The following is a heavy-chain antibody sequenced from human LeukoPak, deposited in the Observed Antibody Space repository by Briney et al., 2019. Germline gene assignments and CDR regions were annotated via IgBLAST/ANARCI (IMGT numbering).Heavy chain of an antibody. J-gene: IGHJ4*02. D-gene: IGHD5-24*01. V-gene: IGHV4-59*12. CDR2: INYNGHT. CDR3: ARDGYKGGY. CDR1: GGSITNDY. Sequence: PSETLSLTCTVYGGSITNDYWSWLRQSPGKGPEWIGTINYNGHTNYNPSLKSRVTISVDTSKNQFSLKLSSVTAADTAVYYCARDGYKGGYWGQGTLVTVS.